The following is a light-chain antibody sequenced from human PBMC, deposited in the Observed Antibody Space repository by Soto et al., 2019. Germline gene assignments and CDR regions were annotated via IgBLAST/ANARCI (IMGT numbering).Light chain of an antibody. CDR3: AAWDDSLNGPV. Sequence: QSVLTQPPSASGTPGQRVTISCSGSSSNIGSNTVNWYQQLPGTAPKLLIYSNNQRPSGVPDQFSGSKSGTSASLAISGLQSEDEAAYYCAAWDDSLNGPVFGGGTKVTVL. J-gene: IGLJ2*01. CDR2: SNN. CDR1: SSNIGSNT. V-gene: IGLV1-44*01.